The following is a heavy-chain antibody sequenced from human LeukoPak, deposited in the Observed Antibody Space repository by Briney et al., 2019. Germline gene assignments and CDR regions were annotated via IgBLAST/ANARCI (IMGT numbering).Heavy chain of an antibody. Sequence: GGSLRLSCAASGFIFSSYGMSWVRQAPGKGLEWVSGISGSGGSTYYADSVKGRFTISRDNSKNALYLQMNSLRAEDTAVYYCAKDPNQYLVLVAFDTWGQGTMVTVSS. CDR1: GFIFSSYG. D-gene: IGHD2-8*02. V-gene: IGHV3-23*01. CDR3: AKDPNQYLVLVAFDT. CDR2: ISGSGGST. J-gene: IGHJ3*02.